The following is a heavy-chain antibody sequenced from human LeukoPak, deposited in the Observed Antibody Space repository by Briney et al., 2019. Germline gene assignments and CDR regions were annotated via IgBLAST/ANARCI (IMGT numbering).Heavy chain of an antibody. CDR2: ISAYNGNT. Sequence: ASVKVSCKASGYTFTSYGISWVRQAPGQGLEWMGWISAYNGNTNYAQKLQGRVTMTTDTSTSTAYMELRSLRSDDTAVYCCARAVSLWFGELSSYDIWGQGTMVTVSS. J-gene: IGHJ3*02. CDR3: ARAVSLWFGELSSYDI. CDR1: GYTFTSYG. V-gene: IGHV1-18*01. D-gene: IGHD3-10*01.